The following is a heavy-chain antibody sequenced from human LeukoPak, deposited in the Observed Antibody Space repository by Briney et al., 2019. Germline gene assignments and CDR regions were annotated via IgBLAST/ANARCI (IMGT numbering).Heavy chain of an antibody. CDR2: ISGSGGNT. CDR3: AKDGKGAPVAGTGYFDY. Sequence: GGSLRLSCAASGFTFSSYAMSWVRQAPGKGLEWVSVISGSGGNTYFADSVKGRFTISRDNSKNTLYLQMNSLRAEDTAIYYCAKDGKGAPVAGTGYFDYWGQGTLVTVSS. J-gene: IGHJ4*02. V-gene: IGHV3-23*01. CDR1: GFTFSSYA. D-gene: IGHD6-19*01.